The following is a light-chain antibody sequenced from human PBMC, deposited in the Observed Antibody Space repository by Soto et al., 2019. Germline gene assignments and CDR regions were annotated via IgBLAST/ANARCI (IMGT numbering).Light chain of an antibody. Sequence: DTQMTQSPSTLSASVGARVPITCRASQSISSWLAWYQQKPGKAPKLLIYKASTLESGVPSRFSGSGSGTEFTLTISSLQPEDFATYYCLQNYNYPRSFGQGTKVDIK. J-gene: IGKJ1*01. CDR1: QSISSW. V-gene: IGKV1-5*03. CDR2: KAS. CDR3: LQNYNYPRS.